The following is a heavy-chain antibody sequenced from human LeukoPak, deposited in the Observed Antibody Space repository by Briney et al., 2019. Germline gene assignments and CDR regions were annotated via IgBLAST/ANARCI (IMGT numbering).Heavy chain of an antibody. Sequence: GGSLRLSCAASGFTFSSYAMSWVRQAPGKGLEWVSAISGSGGSTYYADSVKGRFTISRDNSKNALYLLMNSLRAEDTAVYYCAKDKGYSSGWYFNWFDPWGQGTLVTVSS. CDR2: ISGSGGST. J-gene: IGHJ5*02. D-gene: IGHD6-19*01. V-gene: IGHV3-23*01. CDR3: AKDKGYSSGWYFNWFDP. CDR1: GFTFSSYA.